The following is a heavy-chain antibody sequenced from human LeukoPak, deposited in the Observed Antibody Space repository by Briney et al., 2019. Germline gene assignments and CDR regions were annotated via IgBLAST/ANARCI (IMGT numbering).Heavy chain of an antibody. J-gene: IGHJ4*02. Sequence: SETLSLTCAVYGGSFSGYYWSWIRQPPGKGLEWIGEINHSGSTNYNPSLKSRVTISVDTSKNQFSLKLSSVTAADTAVYYCARVSGLGFWSGYYAYWGQGTLVTVSS. CDR2: INHSGST. CDR3: ARVSGLGFWSGYYAY. D-gene: IGHD3-3*01. V-gene: IGHV4-34*01. CDR1: GGSFSGYY.